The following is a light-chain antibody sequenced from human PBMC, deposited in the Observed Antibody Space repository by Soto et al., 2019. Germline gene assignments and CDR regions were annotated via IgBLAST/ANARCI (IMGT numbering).Light chain of an antibody. CDR2: EVN. CDR3: CSSVGGPIWV. Sequence: QSALTQPASVSGSPGQSITISCTGTNSDVGGYDSVSWYQQHPGKAPTLMIYEVNTRPSGVSIRFSGSKSGNTASLTISGLQAEDEAEYYCCSSVGGPIWVFGGGTKLTVL. CDR1: NSDVGGYDS. J-gene: IGLJ3*02. V-gene: IGLV2-23*02.